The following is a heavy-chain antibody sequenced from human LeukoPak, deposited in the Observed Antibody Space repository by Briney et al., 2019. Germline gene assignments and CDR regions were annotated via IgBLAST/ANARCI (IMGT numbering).Heavy chain of an antibody. D-gene: IGHD3-3*01. Sequence: PGGSLRLSCAASGFTFSDYYMSWIRQAPGKGLEWVSYISSSGSTIYYADSVKGRFTISRDNAKNSLYLQMNSLRAEDTAVYYCARASTEYDFWSGFSPHWGQGTLVTVSS. V-gene: IGHV3-11*04. J-gene: IGHJ4*02. CDR3: ARASTEYDFWSGFSPH. CDR2: ISSSGSTI. CDR1: GFTFSDYY.